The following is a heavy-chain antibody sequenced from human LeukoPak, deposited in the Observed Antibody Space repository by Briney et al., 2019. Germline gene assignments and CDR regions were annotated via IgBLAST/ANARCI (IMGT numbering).Heavy chain of an antibody. CDR2: IYYSGST. V-gene: IGHV4-59*01. CDR1: GGSFSSYY. D-gene: IGHD3-22*01. CDR3: ARITHYYDSSGYYWFDY. Sequence: SETLSLTCAVYGGSFSSYYWSWIRQPPGKGLEWIGYIYYSGSTNYNPSLKSRVTISVDTSKNQFSLKLSSVTAADTAVYYCARITHYYDSSGYYWFDYWGQGTLVTVSS. J-gene: IGHJ4*02.